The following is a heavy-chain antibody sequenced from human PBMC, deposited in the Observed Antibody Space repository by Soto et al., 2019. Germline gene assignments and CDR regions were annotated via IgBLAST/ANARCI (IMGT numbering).Heavy chain of an antibody. CDR2: IYYSGTT. CDR1: GDSISSGGYY. Sequence: QVQLQESGPGLVKPSQTLSLTCTVSGDSISSGGYYWSWIRQPPGKGLEWIGYIYYSGTTYYNPSLESRVTISADTSENQFSLKLNSVTAADTAGYYCASTYDNGSSGPFDYWGQGTLVTVSS. J-gene: IGHJ4*02. D-gene: IGHD3-22*01. V-gene: IGHV4-31*03. CDR3: ASTYDNGSSGPFDY.